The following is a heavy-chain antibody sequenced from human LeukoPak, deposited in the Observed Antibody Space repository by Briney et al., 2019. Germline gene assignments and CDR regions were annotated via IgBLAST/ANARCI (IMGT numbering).Heavy chain of an antibody. CDR2: ISAYNGNT. D-gene: IGHD2-2*02. V-gene: IGHV1-18*01. CDR3: ARDCSSTSCYISDAFDI. J-gene: IGHJ3*02. CDR1: GYTLTSYG. Sequence: ASVKVSCKASGYTLTSYGISWVRQAPGQGLEWMGWISAYNGNTNYAQKLQGRVTMTTDTSTSTAYMELRSLRSDDTAVYYCARDCSSTSCYISDAFDIWGQGTMVTVSS.